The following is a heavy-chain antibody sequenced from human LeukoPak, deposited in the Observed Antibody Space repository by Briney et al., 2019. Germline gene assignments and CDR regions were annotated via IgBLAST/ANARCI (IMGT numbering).Heavy chain of an antibody. CDR3: EGSTSWYYFDY. J-gene: IGHJ4*02. Sequence: GGSLRLSCAASGFTFSTYAMSWVRQAPGKGLEWVSAISGGGGSTYYADSVKGRFTISRDNSKNTLYLQMNSLRAEDTAVYYCEGSTSWYYFDYWGQGTLVTVSS. D-gene: IGHD2-2*01. V-gene: IGHV3-23*01. CDR2: ISGGGGST. CDR1: GFTFSTYA.